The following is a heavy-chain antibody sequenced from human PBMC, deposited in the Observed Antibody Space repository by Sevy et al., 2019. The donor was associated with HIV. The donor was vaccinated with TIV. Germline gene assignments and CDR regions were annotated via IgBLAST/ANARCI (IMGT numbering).Heavy chain of an antibody. J-gene: IGHJ5*02. CDR3: AKERKNIRSWFDP. CDR2: ISGYNRYT. CDR1: GYSFTNYG. Sequence: ASVKVSCKASGYSFTNYGIGWVRQAPGQGLEWMGWISGYNRYTNYAQNLQGRVTMTTDTSTSTAYMELRSLRSNDTAIYYCAKERKNIRSWFDPWGQGTTVTVSS. V-gene: IGHV1-18*01. D-gene: IGHD3-3*02.